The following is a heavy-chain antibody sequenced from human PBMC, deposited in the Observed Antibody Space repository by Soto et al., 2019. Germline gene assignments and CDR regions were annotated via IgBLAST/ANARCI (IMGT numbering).Heavy chain of an antibody. Sequence: SETLSLTCTVSGGSISSSSYYWAWIRQSPVKGLEWIGSIYYNGDTYYSPSLKSRVTISVDTSKSHFSLRLNSVTAAETAVYYCASRRPKTLREWG. CDR3: ASRRPKTLRE. CDR2: IYYNGDT. CDR1: GGSISSSSYY. J-gene: IGHJ6*03. V-gene: IGHV4-39*02.